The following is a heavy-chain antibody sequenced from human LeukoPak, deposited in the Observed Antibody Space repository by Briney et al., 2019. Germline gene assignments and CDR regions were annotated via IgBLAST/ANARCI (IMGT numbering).Heavy chain of an antibody. Sequence: GGSLRLSCTASGFTFGDYAMSWFRQAPGKGLEWVSAISGSGGSTYYADSVKGRFTISRDNSKNTLYLQMNSLRAEDTAVYYCAKSMYYDFWSGYPNWFDPWGQGTLVTVSS. D-gene: IGHD3-3*01. CDR2: ISGSGGST. V-gene: IGHV3-23*01. CDR1: GFTFGDYA. CDR3: AKSMYYDFWSGYPNWFDP. J-gene: IGHJ5*02.